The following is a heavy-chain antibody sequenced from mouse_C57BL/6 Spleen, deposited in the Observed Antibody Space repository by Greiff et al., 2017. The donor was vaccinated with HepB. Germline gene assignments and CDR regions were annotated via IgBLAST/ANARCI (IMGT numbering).Heavy chain of an antibody. Sequence: VQLQQSGAELVRPGASVKLSCKASGYTFTDYYINWVKQRPGQGLEWIARIYPGSGNTYYNEKFKGKATLTAEKSSSTAYMQLSSLTSEDSAVYVCAGSGHFAWFAYWGQGTLVTVSA. J-gene: IGHJ3*01. D-gene: IGHD3-1*01. CDR2: IYPGSGNT. CDR3: AGSGHFAWFAY. V-gene: IGHV1-76*01. CDR1: GYTFTDYY.